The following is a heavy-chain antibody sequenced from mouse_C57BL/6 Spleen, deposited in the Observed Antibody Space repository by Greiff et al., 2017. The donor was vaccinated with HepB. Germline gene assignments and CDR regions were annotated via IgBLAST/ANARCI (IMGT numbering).Heavy chain of an antibody. Sequence: QVQLQQSGPELVKPGASVKISCKASGYAFSSSWMNWVKQRPGKGLEWIGRIYPGDGDTNYNGKFKGKATLTADKSSSTAYMQLSSLTSEDSAVYCCARSGDGPWFAYWGQGTLVTVSA. CDR1: GYAFSSSW. D-gene: IGHD2-3*01. CDR3: ARSGDGPWFAY. CDR2: IYPGDGDT. J-gene: IGHJ3*01. V-gene: IGHV1-82*01.